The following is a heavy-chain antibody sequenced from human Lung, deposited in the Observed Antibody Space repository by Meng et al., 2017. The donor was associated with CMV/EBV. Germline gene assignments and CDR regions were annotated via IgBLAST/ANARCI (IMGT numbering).Heavy chain of an antibody. Sequence: SXXXSCXSSGGTFSSNSISWVRQTPGQGLEWMGDIISIFNRANYAPRFQGRVTISAAKSLNTVYMELTSLTSEDTAVYYCARDGVSSGSDYGTYRYYGMDVWXQGSXVTVSS. D-gene: IGHD1-26*01. V-gene: IGHV1-69*06. CDR2: IISIFNRA. CDR3: ARDGVSSGSDYGTYRYYGMDV. J-gene: IGHJ6*02. CDR1: GGTFSSNS.